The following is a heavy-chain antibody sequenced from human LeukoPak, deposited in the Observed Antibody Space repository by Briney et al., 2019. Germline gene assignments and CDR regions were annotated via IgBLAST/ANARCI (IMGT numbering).Heavy chain of an antibody. CDR1: GGSINTGGYY. CDR3: ARTSEDTGYGDFDY. CDR2: IHYSGST. J-gene: IGHJ4*02. Sequence: SETLSLTCTVSGGSINTGGYYWSWIRQHPGKGLEWIGFIHYSGSTYYNPSLRSRVTMSVDTSENQFSLEVTSVTAADTAVYYCARTSEDTGYGDFDYWGQGTLVTVPS. D-gene: IGHD4-17*01. V-gene: IGHV4-31*03.